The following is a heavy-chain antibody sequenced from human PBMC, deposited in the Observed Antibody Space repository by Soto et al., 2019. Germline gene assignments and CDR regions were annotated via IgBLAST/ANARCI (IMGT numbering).Heavy chain of an antibody. CDR2: IYKSGTT. D-gene: IGHD1-26*01. J-gene: IGHJ2*01. V-gene: IGHV4-30-4*08. CDR3: ARRLGTNNWYFDL. Sequence: QVQLQESGPGLVEPSQTLSLTCTVSGGSISSGDYYWSWIRQPPGKGLEWIGYIYKSGTTFYNPSRESRVSISVDTSKNQFSLKLTSLTAADTAVYYCARRLGTNNWYFDLWGRGTPVTVSS. CDR1: GGSISSGDYY.